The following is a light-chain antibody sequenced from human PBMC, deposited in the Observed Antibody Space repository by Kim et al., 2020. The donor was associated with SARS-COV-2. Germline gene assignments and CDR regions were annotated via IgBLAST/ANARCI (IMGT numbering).Light chain of an antibody. Sequence: DIQMTQSPSTLSASVGDRVTITCRASQSIRTWLAWYQQKPGKAPKLLMYDASTLESKIPSRFSGRGSGTDFTLTISSLQPDDFATYYCKEYNSWTFGQGTKVDIK. CDR1: QSIRTW. V-gene: IGKV1-5*01. CDR2: DAS. CDR3: KEYNSWT. J-gene: IGKJ1*01.